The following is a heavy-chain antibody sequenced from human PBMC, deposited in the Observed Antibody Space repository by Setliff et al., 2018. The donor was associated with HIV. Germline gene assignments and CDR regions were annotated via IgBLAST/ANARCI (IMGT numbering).Heavy chain of an antibody. Sequence: GGSLRLSCAASGFVFSDHSLHWVRQAPGEGLEWLSYISATGTTVSYADSVKGRFTISRDNAKNSLYLQMVSLRVEDTAVYYCARDPLPCSSPSCYPPGYFDYWGQGTLVTVS. CDR3: ARDPLPCSSPSCYPPGYFDY. J-gene: IGHJ4*02. CDR1: GFVFSDHS. CDR2: ISATGTTV. V-gene: IGHV3-48*04. D-gene: IGHD2-2*01.